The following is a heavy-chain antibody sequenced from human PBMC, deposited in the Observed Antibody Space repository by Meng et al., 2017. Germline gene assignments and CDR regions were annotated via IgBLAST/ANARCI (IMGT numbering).Heavy chain of an antibody. CDR1: GYTFTSYY. CDR3: ARSGYSYGPWHYFDY. CDR2: INPSGGST. D-gene: IGHD5-18*01. Sequence: ASVKVSCKASGYTFTSYYIHWVRQAPGQGREWMGIINPSGGSTSYAQKFQGRVTMTRDTSTNTVYMELSSLRSEDTAVYYCARSGYSYGPWHYFDYWGQGTLVTVSS. J-gene: IGHJ4*02. V-gene: IGHV1-46*01.